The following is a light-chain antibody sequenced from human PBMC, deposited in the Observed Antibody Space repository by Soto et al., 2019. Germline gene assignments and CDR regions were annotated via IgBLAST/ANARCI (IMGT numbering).Light chain of an antibody. CDR3: QQYNSYSLT. J-gene: IGKJ4*01. CDR2: DVS. V-gene: IGKV1-5*01. Sequence: DTQMSQSPSSVSASVGDRVTITCRASQSLSSWLAWYQQKPGKAPKLLIYDVSSLESGVPSRFSGSGSGTEFTLTISSLQPDDFATYYCQQYNSYSLTFGGGTKVDIK. CDR1: QSLSSW.